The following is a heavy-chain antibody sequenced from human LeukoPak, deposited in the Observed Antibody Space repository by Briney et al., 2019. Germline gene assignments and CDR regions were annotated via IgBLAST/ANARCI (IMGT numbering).Heavy chain of an antibody. Sequence: SETLSLTCTVSGGSISSGGYYWSWIRQHPGKGLEWIGYIYYSGSTYDNPSLKSRVTISVDTSKNQFSLKLSSVTAADTAVYYCARVRGYSPYYFDYWGQGTLVTVSS. D-gene: IGHD6-13*01. CDR1: GGSISSGGYY. CDR2: IYYSGST. J-gene: IGHJ4*02. CDR3: ARVRGYSPYYFDY. V-gene: IGHV4-31*03.